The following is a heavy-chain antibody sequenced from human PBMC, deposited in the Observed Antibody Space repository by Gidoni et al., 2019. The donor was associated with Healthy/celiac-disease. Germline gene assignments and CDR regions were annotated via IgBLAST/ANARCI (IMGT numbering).Heavy chain of an antibody. CDR3: AREGTLYYDFWSGPQGAFDI. J-gene: IGHJ3*02. Sequence: QVKLVESGGGVVQPGRSLRLSCAASGVPFSSYAMQWVRQAPGKGLEWVAVISYDGSNKYYADSVKGRFTISRDNSKNTLYLQMNSLRAEDTAVYYCAREGTLYYDFWSGPQGAFDIWGQGTMVTVSS. V-gene: IGHV3-30-3*01. D-gene: IGHD3-3*01. CDR1: GVPFSSYA. CDR2: ISYDGSNK.